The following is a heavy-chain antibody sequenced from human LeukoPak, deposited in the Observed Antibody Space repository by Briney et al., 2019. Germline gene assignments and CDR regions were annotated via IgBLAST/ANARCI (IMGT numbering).Heavy chain of an antibody. CDR2: IYNGDNT. D-gene: IGHD3-22*01. Sequence: GGSLRLSCAVSGFTVGSNYLSWVRQAPGKGLEWVSVIYNGDNTQYADSVKGRFTISRDNSKNTIYLQMNSLRAEDTAVYYCAKDARAPWVYYYDSSGYYWDYWGQGTLVTVSS. J-gene: IGHJ4*02. CDR3: AKDARAPWVYYYDSSGYYWDY. CDR1: GFTVGSNY. V-gene: IGHV3-66*01.